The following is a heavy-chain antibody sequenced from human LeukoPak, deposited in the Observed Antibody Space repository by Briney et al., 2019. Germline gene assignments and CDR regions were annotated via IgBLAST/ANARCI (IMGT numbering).Heavy chain of an antibody. CDR2: IYYSGST. CDR3: ARGVDSSCYYHY. D-gene: IGHD3-22*01. CDR1: GGSISSYY. V-gene: IGHV4-59*01. Sequence: PSETLSLTCTVSGGSISSYYWSWIRQPPGKGLEWIGYIYYSGSTNYNPSLKSRVTISLDTSKNQVSLKLSSGTAADTAVYYCARGVDSSCYYHYWGQGTLVTVSS. J-gene: IGHJ4*02.